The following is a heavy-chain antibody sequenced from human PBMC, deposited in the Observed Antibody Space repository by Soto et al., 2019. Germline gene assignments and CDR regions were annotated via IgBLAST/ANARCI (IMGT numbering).Heavy chain of an antibody. J-gene: IGHJ6*02. Sequence: GASVKVSCKASGYTFTSYDINWVRQATGQGLEWMGWMNPNSGNTGYAQKFQGRVTMTRNTSISTAYMELSSLRSEDTAVYYCARGRAYSSIRYYYYGMDVWGQGTTVTVSS. CDR2: MNPNSGNT. D-gene: IGHD6-13*01. CDR1: GYTFTSYD. CDR3: ARGRAYSSIRYYYYGMDV. V-gene: IGHV1-8*01.